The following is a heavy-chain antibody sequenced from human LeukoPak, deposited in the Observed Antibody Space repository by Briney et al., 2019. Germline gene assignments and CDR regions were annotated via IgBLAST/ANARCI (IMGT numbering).Heavy chain of an antibody. J-gene: IGHJ4*02. Sequence: ASVKVSCKASGYTFTGYYMHWVRQAPGQGLEWMGWINPNSGGTNYAQKFQGRVTMTRDTSISTAYMELSRLRSDDTAVYYRAAERSSSGWYGDYWGQGTLVTVSS. CDR1: GYTFTGYY. V-gene: IGHV1-2*02. D-gene: IGHD6-19*01. CDR3: AAERSSSGWYGDY. CDR2: INPNSGGT.